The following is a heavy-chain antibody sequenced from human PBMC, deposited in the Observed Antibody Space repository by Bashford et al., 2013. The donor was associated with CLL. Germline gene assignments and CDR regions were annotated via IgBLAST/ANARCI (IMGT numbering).Heavy chain of an antibody. J-gene: IGHJ4*01. CDR2: TSDSGAT. CDR3: AGDHTSDILRD. CDR1: GGSVRGHY. V-gene: IGHV4-59*02. D-gene: IGHD2/OR15-2a*01. Sequence: SSETLSLTCSVSGGSVRGHYWSWLRQTHGRGLEWLAYTSDSGATQYSPSLNNRVTMSLDTSYNRFSLKLTSATAADTALYFCAGDHTSDILRDWGRGTLVTVSS.